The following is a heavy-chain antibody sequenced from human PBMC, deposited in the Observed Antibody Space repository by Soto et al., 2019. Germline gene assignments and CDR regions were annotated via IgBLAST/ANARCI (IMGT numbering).Heavy chain of an antibody. CDR3: ALSLRDSRIGGDAFHV. Sequence: QLQLHESGPGLVKPSETLSLTCTVFGGSITIDHYYWAWIRQPPGKGLEWIATIYHGGSTFYNPSLQRRVTISMDKSANQFSLKLNSVTAAATAVYFCALSLRDSRIGGDAFHVLGQGTMATVSS. V-gene: IGHV4-39*01. CDR1: GGSITIDHYY. CDR2: IYHGGST. J-gene: IGHJ3*01. D-gene: IGHD6-13*01.